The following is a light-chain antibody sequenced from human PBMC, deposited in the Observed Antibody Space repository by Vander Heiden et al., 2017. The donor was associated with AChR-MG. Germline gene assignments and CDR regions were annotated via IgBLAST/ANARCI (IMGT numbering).Light chain of an antibody. J-gene: IGKJ1*01. CDR2: RAS. Sequence: DTQMTQSPSTLSASVGDRVTLTCRASQSISSWLAWYQQKPGKAPNLLIYRASTLESAVPSRCRGSGSGTEFTLTITSLQPEDFATYYCQQYSDYPWTFGQGTKVEIK. CDR1: QSISSW. V-gene: IGKV1-5*03. CDR3: QQYSDYPWT.